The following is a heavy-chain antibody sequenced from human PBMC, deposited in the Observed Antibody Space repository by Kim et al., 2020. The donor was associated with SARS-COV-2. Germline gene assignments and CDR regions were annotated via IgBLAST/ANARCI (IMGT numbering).Heavy chain of an antibody. J-gene: IGHJ4*02. V-gene: IGHV3-64D*09. CDR3: LKGYNGGWSH. Sequence: GGSLRLSCSASGFTFSSYAMHWVRQAPGKGLEYVSGINSNGGSTYYADSVKGRFTNSRDNSKNTMYLQMSSLRAEDTAVYFCLKGYNGGWSHWGQGTLVTVSS. CDR2: INSNGGST. CDR1: GFTFSSYA. D-gene: IGHD6-19*01.